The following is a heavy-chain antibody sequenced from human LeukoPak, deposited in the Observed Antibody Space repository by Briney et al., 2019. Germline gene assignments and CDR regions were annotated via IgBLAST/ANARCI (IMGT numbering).Heavy chain of an antibody. D-gene: IGHD3-10*01. CDR3: ARCFDGYYGVDL. Sequence: PGGSLRLSCAASGFTFTTYWMSWVRQAPGKGLEWVANINQDGVEKYYVASVRGRLTISRDNAKNSMYVQMNSLRAEDTAVYYCARCFDGYYGVDLWGQGTMVTVSS. J-gene: IGHJ3*01. CDR2: INQDGVEK. V-gene: IGHV3-7*05. CDR1: GFTFTTYW.